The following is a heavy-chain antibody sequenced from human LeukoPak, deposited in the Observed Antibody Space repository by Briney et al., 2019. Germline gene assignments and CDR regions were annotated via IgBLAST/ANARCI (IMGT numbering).Heavy chain of an antibody. CDR2: TYYRSKWYN. CDR1: GDSVSSNSAA. J-gene: IGHJ3*02. V-gene: IGHV6-1*01. D-gene: IGHD2-15*01. Sequence: SQTLSLTCAISGDSVSSNSAAWNWIRQSPSRGLEWLGRTYYRSKWYNDYAVSVKSRITINPDTSKNQFSLQLNSVTPEDTAVYYCARAYCSAGSCYSGDFDAFDIWGQGTMVTVSS. CDR3: ARAYCSAGSCYSGDFDAFDI.